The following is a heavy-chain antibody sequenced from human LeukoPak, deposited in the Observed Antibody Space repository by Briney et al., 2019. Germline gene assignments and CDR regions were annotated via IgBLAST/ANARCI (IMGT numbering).Heavy chain of an antibody. CDR2: ISAYNGNT. D-gene: IGHD3-10*01. CDR3: AGDLDWGVIGY. V-gene: IGHV1-18*01. CDR1: GYTFTSYG. J-gene: IGHJ4*02. Sequence: ASVKVSCKASGYTFTSYGISWVRQAPGQGLEWMGWISAYNGNTNYAQKLQGRVTMTTDTSTSTAYTELRSLRSDDTAVYYCAGDLDWGVIGYWGQGTLVTVSS.